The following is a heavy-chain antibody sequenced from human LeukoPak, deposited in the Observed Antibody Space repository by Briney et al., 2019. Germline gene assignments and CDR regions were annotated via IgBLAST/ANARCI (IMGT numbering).Heavy chain of an antibody. J-gene: IGHJ4*02. V-gene: IGHV3-73*01. CDR1: GFSFSGSA. CDR2: IRSKANSYAT. Sequence: GGSLRLSCAASGFSFSGSAMHWVRQASGKGLEWVGRIRSKANSYATACAASVKGRFTISGDDSKNTAYLQMNSLKTEDTAVYYCTSRGAIDYWGQGTLVTVSS. CDR3: TSRGAIDY. D-gene: IGHD3-10*01.